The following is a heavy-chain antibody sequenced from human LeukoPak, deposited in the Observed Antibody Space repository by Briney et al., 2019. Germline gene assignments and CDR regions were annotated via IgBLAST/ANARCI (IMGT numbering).Heavy chain of an antibody. J-gene: IGHJ5*02. D-gene: IGHD3-22*01. CDR2: ISGSGGST. V-gene: IGHV3-23*01. CDR1: GFTFSSYA. Sequence: PGGSLRLSCAASGFTFSSYAMSWVRQAPGKGLEWVSAISGSGGSTYYAGSVKGRFTISRDNSKNTLYLQMNSLRAEDTAVYYCAKDGHGSSGYHHWGQGTLVTVSS. CDR3: AKDGHGSSGYHH.